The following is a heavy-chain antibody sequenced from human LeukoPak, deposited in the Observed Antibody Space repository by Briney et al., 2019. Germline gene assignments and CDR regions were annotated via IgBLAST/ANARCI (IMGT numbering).Heavy chain of an antibody. CDR3: ARGYYDSRYYNYYMGV. CDR1: GGSISSYH. Sequence: SETLSLTCTVPGGSISSYHWSWIRQPAGKGLEWIGRLYTTRTTNYNPPLKSRVTMSVDTSKNQFSLKLSSVTAADTAVYYCARGYYDSRYYNYYMGVWGKGTTVTVSS. D-gene: IGHD3-22*01. CDR2: LYTTRTT. V-gene: IGHV4-4*07. J-gene: IGHJ6*03.